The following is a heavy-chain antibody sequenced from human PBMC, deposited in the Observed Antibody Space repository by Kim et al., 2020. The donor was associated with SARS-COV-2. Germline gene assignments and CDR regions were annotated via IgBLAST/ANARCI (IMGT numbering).Heavy chain of an antibody. CDR2: SDT. J-gene: IGHJ4*02. Sequence: SDTRYSPSFQGQVTISADKSISTAYLQWSSLRASDTAMYYCARHTAAGFYWGQGTLVTVSS. CDR3: ARHTAAGFY. V-gene: IGHV5-51*01. D-gene: IGHD6-13*01.